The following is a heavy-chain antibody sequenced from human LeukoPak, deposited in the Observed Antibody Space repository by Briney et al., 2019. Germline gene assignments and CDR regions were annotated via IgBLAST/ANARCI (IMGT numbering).Heavy chain of an antibody. V-gene: IGHV3-15*01. CDR3: TTVVYYDSSGYRH. D-gene: IGHD3-22*01. J-gene: IGHJ4*02. Sequence: PGGSLRLSCAASGFTFSNAWMSWVRQAPGKGLEWVGRIKSKTDGGTTDYAAPVKGRFTISRDDSKNTLYLQMNSLKTEDTAVYYCTTVVYYDSSGYRHWGQGTLVTVSS. CDR2: IKSKTDGGTT. CDR1: GFTFSNAW.